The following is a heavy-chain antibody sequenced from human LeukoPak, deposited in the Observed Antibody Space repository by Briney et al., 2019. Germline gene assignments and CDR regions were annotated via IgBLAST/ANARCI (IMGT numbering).Heavy chain of an antibody. V-gene: IGHV3-30*03. Sequence: PGRSLRLSCAASGFTFSSYGMHWVRQAPGKGLEWVAVISYDGSNKYYADSVKGRFTISRDNSKNTLYLQMNSLRAEDTAVYYCARVTRSSGSYPLGYYYYMDVWGKGTTVTISS. D-gene: IGHD1-26*01. CDR2: ISYDGSNK. J-gene: IGHJ6*03. CDR3: ARVTRSSGSYPLGYYYYMDV. CDR1: GFTFSSYG.